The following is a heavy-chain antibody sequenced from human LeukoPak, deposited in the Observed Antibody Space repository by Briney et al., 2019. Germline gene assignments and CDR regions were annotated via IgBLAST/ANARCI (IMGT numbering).Heavy chain of an antibody. V-gene: IGHV4-4*07. CDR3: ARQTFGALYFDS. Sequence: SETLSLTCSVSGGSITSHYWSWIRQPAGRGLEWIGRIWKTGDTNYNPSLRSRVTMSVDTSKNQFSLKLKYVTAADTAVYYCARQTFGALYFDSWGQGTLVTVSS. CDR2: IWKTGDT. CDR1: GGSITSHY. J-gene: IGHJ4*02. D-gene: IGHD3-10*01.